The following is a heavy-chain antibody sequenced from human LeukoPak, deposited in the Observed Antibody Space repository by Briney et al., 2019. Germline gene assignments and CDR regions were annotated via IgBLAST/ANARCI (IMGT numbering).Heavy chain of an antibody. Sequence: GGPLRLSCAASGFTFSSYAMHWVRQAPGKGLEWVAVISYDGSNKYYADSVKGRFTISRDNSKNTLYLQMNSLRAEDTAVYYCARDPTRGTTMIVVPFDYWGQGTLVTVSS. CDR3: ARDPTRGTTMIVVPFDY. V-gene: IGHV3-30-3*01. CDR2: ISYDGSNK. J-gene: IGHJ4*02. CDR1: GFTFSSYA. D-gene: IGHD3-22*01.